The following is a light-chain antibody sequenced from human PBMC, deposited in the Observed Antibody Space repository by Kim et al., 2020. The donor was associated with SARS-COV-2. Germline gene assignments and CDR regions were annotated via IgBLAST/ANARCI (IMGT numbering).Light chain of an antibody. CDR2: KDI. CDR1: IQAEKY. CDR3: YTAADDSLGM. V-gene: IGLV3-27*01. Sequence: VSPRQLAWITGARDIQAEKYVRCFQQRPGQAPLLIIYKDIERPSGIPERFSGSSSGTIVTLTISGAQVEDEADYYCYTAADDSLGMFGGGTQLTV. J-gene: IGLJ3*02.